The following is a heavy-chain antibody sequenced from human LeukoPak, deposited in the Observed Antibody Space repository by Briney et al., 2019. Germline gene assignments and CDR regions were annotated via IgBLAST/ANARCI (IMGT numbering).Heavy chain of an antibody. CDR3: AKSLSYFDWSPLNY. V-gene: IGHV3-9*01. CDR1: GFTLDDYS. D-gene: IGHD3-9*01. CDR2: ISWNGGSI. Sequence: GRSLRLSCAASGFTLDDYSMRWVRQPPGKGLEWVSGISWNGGSIGYADSVKGRITISRDNAKNSLYLQMNSLRAEDTALYYCAKSLSYFDWSPLNYWGQGTLVTVSS. J-gene: IGHJ4*02.